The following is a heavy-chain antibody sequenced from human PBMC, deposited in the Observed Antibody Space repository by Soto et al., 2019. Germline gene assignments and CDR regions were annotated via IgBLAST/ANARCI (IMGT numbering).Heavy chain of an antibody. J-gene: IGHJ4*02. V-gene: IGHV3-23*01. CDR2: LSDSGDSI. Sequence: PGGSLRLSCTASGFTLSSHAMTWVRQAPGKGLEWVSGLSDSGDSIYYADSVKGRFTIYRDNSMNTLYLQMNTLRVEDTAVFYCAKVSSSWYAGFFDLWGQGTLVTVSS. CDR1: GFTLSSHA. CDR3: AKVSSSWYAGFFDL. D-gene: IGHD6-13*01.